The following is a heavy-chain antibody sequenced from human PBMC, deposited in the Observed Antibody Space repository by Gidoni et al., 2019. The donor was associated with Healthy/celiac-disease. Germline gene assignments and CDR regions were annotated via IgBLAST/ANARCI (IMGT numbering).Heavy chain of an antibody. Sequence: EVQLVQSGAEVKKPGASLTISCQGSGYSFTSYWIGWVRQMPGKGLVWMGIISPGDADTRYSPSFQGQVTISADKSISTAYLQWSSLKASDTAMYYCATCGGDCYSFGANAFDIWGQGTMVTVSS. V-gene: IGHV5-51*01. CDR3: ATCGGDCYSFGANAFDI. CDR1: GYSFTSYW. D-gene: IGHD2-21*02. CDR2: ISPGDADT. J-gene: IGHJ3*02.